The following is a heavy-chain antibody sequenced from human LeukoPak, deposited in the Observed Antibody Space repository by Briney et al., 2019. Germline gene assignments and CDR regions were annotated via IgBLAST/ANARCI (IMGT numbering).Heavy chain of an antibody. CDR3: ARLAKAAALYYFDY. D-gene: IGHD6-13*01. Sequence: GESLKISCKGSGYTFTTYWIAWVRQMPGKGLEWMGIIYPGDSDSRYSPSFQGQVTFSADKSSSTAYLQWSSLKASDTAMYYCARLAKAAALYYFDYWGQGTLVTVSS. CDR1: GYTFTTYW. CDR2: IYPGDSDS. J-gene: IGHJ4*02. V-gene: IGHV5-51*01.